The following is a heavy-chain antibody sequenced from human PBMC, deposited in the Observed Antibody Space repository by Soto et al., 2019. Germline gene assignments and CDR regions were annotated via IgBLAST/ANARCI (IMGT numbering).Heavy chain of an antibody. CDR1: GFTFSSYS. CDR2: ISFAGNNK. Sequence: GSLRLSCAVSGFTFSSYSMHWVRQDPDMGLEWVAFISFAGNNKYYADSVKGRFTISRDNSNNMVYLEMNSLRPDDTAVYYCARDRQKALVVVAATGGFDYWGQGTPVTVSS. D-gene: IGHD2-15*01. V-gene: IGHV3-30*04. J-gene: IGHJ4*02. CDR3: ARDRQKALVVVAATGGFDY.